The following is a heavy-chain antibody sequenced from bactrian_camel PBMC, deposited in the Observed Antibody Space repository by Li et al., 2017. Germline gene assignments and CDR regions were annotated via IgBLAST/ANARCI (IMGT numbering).Heavy chain of an antibody. CDR1: GYRYSSYC. CDR3: AAHHYQEAIICAYYSGGLTIDEYNY. V-gene: IGHV3S53*01. D-gene: IGHD2*01. J-gene: IGHJ4*01. Sequence: VQLVESGGGSVQAGGSLRLSCVASGYRYSSYCMGWFRQGPGKERVAVAGISRDGTTSYIESVKGRFTISRDSTENTVYLQLNSLKPEDVGMYYCAAHHYQEAIICAYYSGGLTIDEYNYWGQGTQVTVS. CDR2: ISRDGTT.